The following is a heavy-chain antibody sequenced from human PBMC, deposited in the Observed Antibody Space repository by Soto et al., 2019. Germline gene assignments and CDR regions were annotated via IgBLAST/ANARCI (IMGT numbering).Heavy chain of an antibody. V-gene: IGHV1-69*01. J-gene: IGHJ3*02. CDR2: IMPVFGTP. D-gene: IGHD4-4*01. Sequence: QVLLVQSGAEVKKPGSSVKVSCQAAGGSFSSYMVSWVRQAPGQGLDYMGGIMPVFGTPTYTEKFQGRVTITADESTGTAYLELTSLESDDTAVYYCARGVTANYMGGDAFAIWGQGTLVAVSS. CDR1: GGSFSSYM. CDR3: ARGVTANYMGGDAFAI.